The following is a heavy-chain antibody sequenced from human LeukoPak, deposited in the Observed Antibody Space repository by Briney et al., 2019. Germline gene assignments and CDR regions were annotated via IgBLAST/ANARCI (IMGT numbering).Heavy chain of an antibody. J-gene: IGHJ4*02. Sequence: PGGSLRLSCAASGFTFSSYGMHWVRQAPGKGLEWVSSISSSSSYIYYADSVKGRFTISRDNAKNSLYLQMNSLRAEDTAVYYCARFGGRAGIQLWSLYYFDYWGQGTLVTVSS. V-gene: IGHV3-21*01. D-gene: IGHD5-18*01. CDR3: ARFGGRAGIQLWSLYYFDY. CDR1: GFTFSSYG. CDR2: ISSSSSYI.